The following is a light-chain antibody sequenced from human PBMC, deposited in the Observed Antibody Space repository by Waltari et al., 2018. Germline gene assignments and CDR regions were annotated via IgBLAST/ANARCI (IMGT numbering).Light chain of an antibody. J-gene: IGKJ4*01. CDR2: GAS. V-gene: IGKV1-16*02. CDR1: QDISNY. Sequence: DIQMTQSPSSLSASVGDRVTITWRASQDISNYLAWFQQKPGKAPKSLIYGASSLQSGVPSKFSGSGSGTDFFLTISSLQPEDFAIYYCQQYKSYPLTFGGGTKVEVK. CDR3: QQYKSYPLT.